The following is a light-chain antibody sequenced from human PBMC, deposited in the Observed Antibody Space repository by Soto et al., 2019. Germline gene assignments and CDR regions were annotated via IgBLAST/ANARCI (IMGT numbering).Light chain of an antibody. CDR2: GNS. CDR3: QSYARNLRGWV. Sequence: QSVLAQPPSVSGAPGQRVTISCSNIGAAYDVHWYQQLPGTAPKLLIFGNSRRPSGVPDRFSGAKSGTSASLAITGLQAEDEADYYCQSYARNLRGWVFGGGTKLTVL. V-gene: IGLV1-40*01. CDR1: SNIGAAYD. J-gene: IGLJ3*02.